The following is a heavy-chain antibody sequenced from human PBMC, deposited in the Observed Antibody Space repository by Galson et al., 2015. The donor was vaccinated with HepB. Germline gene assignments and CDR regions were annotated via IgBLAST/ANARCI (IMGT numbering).Heavy chain of an antibody. CDR1: GFTFRNYA. D-gene: IGHD2-8*01. J-gene: IGHJ4*02. V-gene: IGHV3-23*01. CDR2: ISGSSASS. Sequence: SLRLSCAVSGFTFRNYAMGWVRQAPGKGLEWVSAISGSSASSNYADSVKGRFTISRDNSKNTLYLQMNRLRVDDTAVYYYAKWCGSVDHWGQGTLVTVSS. CDR3: AKWCGSVDH.